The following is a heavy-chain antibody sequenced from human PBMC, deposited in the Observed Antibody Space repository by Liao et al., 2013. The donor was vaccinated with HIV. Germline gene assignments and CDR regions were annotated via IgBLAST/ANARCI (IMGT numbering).Heavy chain of an antibody. D-gene: IGHD2-15*01. CDR1: GGSFSGYY. CDR2: INHSGST. CDR3: ASGRYCSGGSCYSRSEYFQH. V-gene: IGHV4-34*01. J-gene: IGHJ1*01. Sequence: QVQLQQWGAGLLKPSETLSLTCAVYGGSFSGYYWSWIRQPPGKGLEWIGEINHSGSTNYNPSLKSRVTISVDTSKNQFSLKLSSVTAADTAVYYCASGRYCSGGSCYSRSEYFQHWGQGTLVTVSS.